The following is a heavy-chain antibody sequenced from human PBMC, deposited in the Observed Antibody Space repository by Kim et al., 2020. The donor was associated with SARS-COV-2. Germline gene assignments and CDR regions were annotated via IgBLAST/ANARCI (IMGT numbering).Heavy chain of an antibody. CDR2: IYSGGST. V-gene: IGHV3-53*01. Sequence: GGSLRLSCAASGFTVSRNYLSWVRQAPGKGLEWVSVIYSGGSTYYADSVKGRFTISRDNSKNTLYLQMNSLRAEDTAVYYCARGLVGSSGGYGMDVGGQGTTVTVSS. J-gene: IGHJ6*02. CDR1: GFTVSRNY. D-gene: IGHD6-13*01. CDR3: ARGLVGSSGGYGMDV.